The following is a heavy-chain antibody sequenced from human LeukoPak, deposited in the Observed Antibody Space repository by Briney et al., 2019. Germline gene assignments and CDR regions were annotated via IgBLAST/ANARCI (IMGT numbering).Heavy chain of an antibody. CDR1: GRTFSSYG. D-gene: IGHD3-10*01. J-gene: IGHJ6*02. CDR2: INSKTVGGTT. V-gene: IGHV3-15*01. CDR3: TTDLYYGSGSRKKHGMDV. Sequence: NPRGSLRLSCEASGRTFSSYGIHGVRQAPGKGLEWVGRINSKTVGGTTDYAAPVKGGFTISRDDSKNTLYLQINSLKTEDTAVYYCTTDLYYGSGSRKKHGMDVWGQGTTVTVSS.